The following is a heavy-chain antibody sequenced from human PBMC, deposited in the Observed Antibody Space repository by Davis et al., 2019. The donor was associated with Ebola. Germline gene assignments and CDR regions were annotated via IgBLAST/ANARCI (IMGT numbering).Heavy chain of an antibody. CDR3: ARGDVVVAATLDY. D-gene: IGHD2-15*01. Sequence: SETLSLTCAVYGGSFSGSYWSWIRQPPGKGLEWIGEINHSGSTNYNPSLKSRVTISVDTSKNQFSLKLSSVTAADTAVYYCARGDVVVAATLDYWGQGTLVTVSS. CDR2: INHSGST. J-gene: IGHJ4*02. CDR1: GGSFSGSY. V-gene: IGHV4-34*01.